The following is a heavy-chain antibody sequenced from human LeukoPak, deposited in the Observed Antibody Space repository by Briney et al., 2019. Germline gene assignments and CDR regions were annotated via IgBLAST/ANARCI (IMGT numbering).Heavy chain of an antibody. CDR1: GFTFSSYS. D-gene: IGHD1-26*01. CDR3: ARDSVSWAGATAESFDY. Sequence: PGGSLRLSCAASGFTFSSYSMTWVRQAPGKGLEWVSSISSSSYIYYADSVKGRFTISRDNAKNSLYLQMNSLRAEDTAVYYCARDSVSWAGATAESFDYWGQGTLVTVSS. J-gene: IGHJ4*02. V-gene: IGHV3-21*01. CDR2: ISSSSYI.